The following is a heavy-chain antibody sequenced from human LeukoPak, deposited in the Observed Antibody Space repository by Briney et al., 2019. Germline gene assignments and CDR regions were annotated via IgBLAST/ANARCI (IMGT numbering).Heavy chain of an antibody. CDR1: GYTLTELS. D-gene: IGHD4-11*01. CDR2: IIPIFDTT. Sequence: SVKVSCKVSGYTLTELSMHWVRQAPGQGLEWMGGIIPIFDTTKYAQKFQGRVTITTDESTSTAYMELSSLRSEDTAMYYCARDRMTTVTPDAFDIWGQGTMVTVSS. J-gene: IGHJ3*02. V-gene: IGHV1-69*05. CDR3: ARDRMTTVTPDAFDI.